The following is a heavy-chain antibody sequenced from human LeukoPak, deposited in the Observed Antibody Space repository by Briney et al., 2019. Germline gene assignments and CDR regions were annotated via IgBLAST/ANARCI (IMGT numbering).Heavy chain of an antibody. J-gene: IGHJ4*02. V-gene: IGHV3-21*01. D-gene: IGHD2-15*01. Sequence: PGGSLRLSCAASGFTFNSYSMNWVRQAPGKGLEWLSSISRSSTYIYYVDSVEGRFTSSRDNAKSSLFLQMNSLRAEDTAVYYCARESMAVGASYFDYWGQGTLVTLSS. CDR3: ARESMAVGASYFDY. CDR1: GFTFNSYS. CDR2: ISRSSTYI.